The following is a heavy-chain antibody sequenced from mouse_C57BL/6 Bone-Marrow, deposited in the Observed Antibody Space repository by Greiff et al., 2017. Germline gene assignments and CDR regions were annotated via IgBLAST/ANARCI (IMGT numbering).Heavy chain of an antibody. CDR1: GYTFTSYW. J-gene: IGHJ1*03. CDR2: IDPSDSYT. CDR3: ARSDDYGSSYDYWYFDV. V-gene: IGHV1-59*01. Sequence: QVQLQQPGAELVRPGTSVKLSCKASGYTFTSYWMHWVKQRPGQGLEWIGVIDPSDSYTNYNPQFKGKATLTVDTSSSTAYMQLSSLTSEDSAVDYCARSDDYGSSYDYWYFDVWGTGTTVTVSS. D-gene: IGHD1-1*01.